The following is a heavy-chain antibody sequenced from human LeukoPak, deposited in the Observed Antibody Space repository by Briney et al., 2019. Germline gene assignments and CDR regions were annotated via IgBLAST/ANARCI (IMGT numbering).Heavy chain of an antibody. Sequence: GASVKVSCKASGYTFTGYYMHWVRQAPGQGLEWMGRINPNSGGTNYAQKFQGRVTMTRDTSISTAYMGLSRLRSDDTAVYYCARVSGSYYYGSGSYYKFDYWGQGTLVTVSS. D-gene: IGHD3-10*01. V-gene: IGHV1-2*06. J-gene: IGHJ4*02. CDR3: ARVSGSYYYGSGSYYKFDY. CDR2: INPNSGGT. CDR1: GYTFTGYY.